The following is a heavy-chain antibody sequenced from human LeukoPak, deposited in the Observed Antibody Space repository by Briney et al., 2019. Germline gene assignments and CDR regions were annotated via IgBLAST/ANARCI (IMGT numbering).Heavy chain of an antibody. CDR1: GFTFSSYW. V-gene: IGHV3-74*01. CDR2: INSDGSST. D-gene: IGHD5-24*01. Sequence: GGSPRLSCAASGFTFSSYWMHWVRQVPGKGLVWVSRINSDGSSTSYADSVKGRFTISRDNSKNTLYLQMNSLRAEDTAVYYCAKLEMATITPNFDYWGQGTLVTVSS. J-gene: IGHJ4*02. CDR3: AKLEMATITPNFDY.